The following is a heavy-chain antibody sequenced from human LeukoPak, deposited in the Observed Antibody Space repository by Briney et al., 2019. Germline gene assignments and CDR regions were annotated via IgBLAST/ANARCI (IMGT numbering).Heavy chain of an antibody. D-gene: IGHD3-10*01. Sequence: AGGSLRLSCAASGFTFSSYAMHWVRQAPGKGLEWVAGISYDGSNKHYADSVKGRFTISRDNSKNTLYLQMNSLRAEDTAVYYCASRNYGSGSYYSPLVLWGQGTLVTVSS. J-gene: IGHJ4*02. CDR1: GFTFSSYA. CDR2: ISYDGSNK. V-gene: IGHV3-30*01. CDR3: ASRNYGSGSYYSPLVL.